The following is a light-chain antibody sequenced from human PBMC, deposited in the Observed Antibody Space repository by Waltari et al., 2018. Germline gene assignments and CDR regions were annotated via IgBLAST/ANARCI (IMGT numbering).Light chain of an antibody. Sequence: SYELTQPPSMSVSPGQTATIPCSGEQLGDQSASWYQQKAGQSPVLVIYRDNRRPSGIPERFSGSNSGNRATLTISGAQALDEADYYCQAWDSRTVAFGGGTKVTVL. V-gene: IGLV3-1*01. J-gene: IGLJ2*01. CDR3: QAWDSRTVA. CDR2: RDN. CDR1: QLGDQS.